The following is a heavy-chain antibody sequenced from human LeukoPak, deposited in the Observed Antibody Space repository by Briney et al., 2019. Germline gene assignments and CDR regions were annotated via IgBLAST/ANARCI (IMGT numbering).Heavy chain of an antibody. D-gene: IGHD4-23*01. Sequence: QPGRSLRLSCAASGFTLSSYAVHWVRQSRGKGLEWVAVISNDGINKYYVDSVKGRFTISRDNSKNTLNLQMNSLRAEDTAVYYCARNFGGNSGRYYDMDVWGQGTTVTVSS. CDR2: ISNDGINK. CDR3: ARNFGGNSGRYYDMDV. J-gene: IGHJ6*02. V-gene: IGHV3-30-3*01. CDR1: GFTLSSYA.